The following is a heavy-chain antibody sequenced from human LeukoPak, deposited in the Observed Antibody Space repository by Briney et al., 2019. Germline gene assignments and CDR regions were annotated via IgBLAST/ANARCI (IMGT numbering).Heavy chain of an antibody. Sequence: GGSLRLSCAASGFTFSSYAMSWVRQAPGKGLEWVSAISGSGGSTYYADSVKGRITISRDNSKNTLYLQMNSLRAEDTAVYYCANSFPDHYYYYMDVWGKGTTVTVSS. J-gene: IGHJ6*03. CDR2: ISGSGGST. CDR1: GFTFSSYA. CDR3: ANSFPDHYYYYMDV. V-gene: IGHV3-23*01.